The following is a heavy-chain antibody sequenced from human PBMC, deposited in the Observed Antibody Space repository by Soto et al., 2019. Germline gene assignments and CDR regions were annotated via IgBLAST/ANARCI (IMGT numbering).Heavy chain of an antibody. CDR3: ARGTSHPDAFDI. J-gene: IGHJ3*02. Sequence: SETLSLTCAVYGGSFSGYYWSWIRQPPGKGLEWIGEINHSGSTNYNPSLKSRVTISVDTSKNQFSLKLSSVTAADTAVYYCARGTSHPDAFDIWGQGTMVTVSS. CDR2: INHSGST. V-gene: IGHV4-34*01. CDR1: GGSFSGYY.